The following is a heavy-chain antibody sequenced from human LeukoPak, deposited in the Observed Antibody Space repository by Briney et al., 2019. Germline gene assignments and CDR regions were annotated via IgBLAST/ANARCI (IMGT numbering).Heavy chain of an antibody. CDR1: GFTFSSYA. J-gene: IGHJ6*03. CDR3: AKEGTAMVGYMDV. V-gene: IGHV3-23*01. CDR2: ISGSGGST. D-gene: IGHD5-18*01. Sequence: GGSLRLSCAASGFTFSSYAMSWVRQAPGKGLEWVSTISGSGGSTHDADSVKGRFTISRDNSKNTLYLQMNSLRAEDTAVYYCAKEGTAMVGYMDVWGKGTTVTVSS.